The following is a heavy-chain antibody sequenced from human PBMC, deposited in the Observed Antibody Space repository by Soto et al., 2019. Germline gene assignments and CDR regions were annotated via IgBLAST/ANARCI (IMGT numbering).Heavy chain of an antibody. CDR1: GGTFSSYT. D-gene: IGHD3-16*01. CDR3: ARDPIPGLGACDI. CDR2: IIPILGIA. J-gene: IGHJ3*02. Sequence: QVQLVQSGAEVKKPGSSVKLSCKASGGTFSSYTISWVRQAPGQGLEWMGRIIPILGIANYAQKFQGRVTITADKSTSTAYMELSSLRSEDTAVYYCARDPIPGLGACDIWGQGTMVTVSS. V-gene: IGHV1-69*08.